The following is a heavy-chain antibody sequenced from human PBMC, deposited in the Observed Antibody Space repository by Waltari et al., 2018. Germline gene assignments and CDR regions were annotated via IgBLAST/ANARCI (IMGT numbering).Heavy chain of an antibody. CDR1: GYTFTDYY. J-gene: IGHJ3*02. V-gene: IGHV1-2*02. D-gene: IGHD3-22*01. Sequence: QVQLVQSGAEVQRPGASVTICCKASGYTFTDYYINWVRHAPGQGLEWMGWLNPNSGATNLIQKFQGRVTMTSDTSITTAYMELSRLKSDDMTIYYCSVHYFDSPEISFDMWGQGTMVTVSS. CDR2: LNPNSGAT. CDR3: SVHYFDSPEISFDM.